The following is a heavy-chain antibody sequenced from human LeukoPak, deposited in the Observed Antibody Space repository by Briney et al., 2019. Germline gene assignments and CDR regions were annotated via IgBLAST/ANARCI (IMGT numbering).Heavy chain of an antibody. CDR3: ARGHSYSSSSSDY. CDR1: GGTFSSYA. J-gene: IGHJ4*02. D-gene: IGHD6-6*01. V-gene: IGHV1-69*05. Sequence: GASVKVSCKASGGTFSSYAISWVRQAPGQGLEWMGGIIPIFGTANYAQKFQGRVTITTDESTSTAYMELSSLRSEDTAVYYRARGHSYSSSSSDYWGQGTLVTVSS. CDR2: IIPIFGTA.